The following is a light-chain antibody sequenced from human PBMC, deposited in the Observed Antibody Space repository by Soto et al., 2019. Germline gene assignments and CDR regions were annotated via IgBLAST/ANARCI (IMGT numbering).Light chain of an antibody. CDR1: QSVSAN. Sequence: EVVMAQSPATVSVSPGAGATLSCRASQSVSANVAWYHQKPGQAPRLLIYAASSRATGIPDRFSGSGSGTEFTLPISSLKSEDFGLYYCQQYEDWPGTFGQGTKVEVK. V-gene: IGKV3-15*01. CDR2: AAS. CDR3: QQYEDWPGT. J-gene: IGKJ1*01.